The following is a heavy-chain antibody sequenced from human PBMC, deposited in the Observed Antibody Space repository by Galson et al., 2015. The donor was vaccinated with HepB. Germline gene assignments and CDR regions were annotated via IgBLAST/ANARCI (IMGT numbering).Heavy chain of an antibody. J-gene: IGHJ6*02. CDR1: GFPFSTYT. Sequence: SLRLSCAATGFPFSTYTMSWVRQAPGKGLEWVSAISGSGGTTYYADSVRGRFTISRDNTKRTLHLQMNRLRGEDTALYYCAKDRNSTSPGTYGMDVWGQGTTVTVSS. V-gene: IGHV3-23*01. CDR3: AKDRNSTSPGTYGMDV. CDR2: ISGSGGTT. D-gene: IGHD6-6*01.